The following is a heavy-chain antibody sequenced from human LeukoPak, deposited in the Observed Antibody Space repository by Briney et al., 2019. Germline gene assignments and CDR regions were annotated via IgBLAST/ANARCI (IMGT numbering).Heavy chain of an antibody. J-gene: IGHJ4*02. CDR2: INQCGST. CDR1: GGSFSCYY. V-gene: IGHV4-34*01. D-gene: IGHD3-22*01. CDR3: ARVVDYDSSGYFRYYFDY. Sequence: KPSETLSLTCAVYGGSFSCYYWSWIRQPPGKGLEWIGEINQCGSTKYNPSLKSRVTISVDTSKNQFSLKLSSVTAADTAVYYCARVVDYDSSGYFRYYFDYWGQGTLVTVSS.